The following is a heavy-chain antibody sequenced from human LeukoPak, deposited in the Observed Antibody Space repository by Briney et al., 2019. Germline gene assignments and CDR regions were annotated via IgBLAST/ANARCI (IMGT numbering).Heavy chain of an antibody. CDR2: IDSDGSST. CDR1: GFTFSSYW. J-gene: IGHJ4*02. D-gene: IGHD4-23*01. Sequence: GGSLRLSCAASGFTFSSYWMHWVRQAPGKGLVWVSRIDSDGSSTNYADSVKGRFTISRDNAKNTLYLQMNSLRAEDTAVYYCARVRYGGNYYFDYWGQGTLVTVSS. CDR3: ARVRYGGNYYFDY. V-gene: IGHV3-74*01.